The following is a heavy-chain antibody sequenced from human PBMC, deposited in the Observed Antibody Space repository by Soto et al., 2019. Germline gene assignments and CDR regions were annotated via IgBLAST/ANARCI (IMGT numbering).Heavy chain of an antibody. CDR1: GFTFSDHY. CDR2: TRNKANSYTT. D-gene: IGHD3-22*01. J-gene: IGHJ4*02. V-gene: IGHV3-72*01. CDR3: VRVSTGYYYDF. Sequence: EVQLVESGGGLVQPGGSLRLSCAVSGFTFSDHYMDWVRQAPGEGLEWVGRTRNKANSYTTEYAASVKGRFIISRDNSKNSLYLQMNSLKTADTAVYCCVRVSTGYYYDFWGQGTLVTVSS.